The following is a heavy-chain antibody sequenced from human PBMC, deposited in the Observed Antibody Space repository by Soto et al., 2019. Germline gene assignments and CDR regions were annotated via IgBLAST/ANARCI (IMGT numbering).Heavy chain of an antibody. V-gene: IGHV1-18*01. CDR3: ARGRYGDY. Sequence: APGQGLEWMGWVSAHNGNTDYAQKLQGRVIVTRDTSTSTAYLELRSLRPDDTTVYYCARGRYGDYWGQGALVTVSS. CDR2: VSAHNGNT. J-gene: IGHJ4*02. D-gene: IGHD1-1*01.